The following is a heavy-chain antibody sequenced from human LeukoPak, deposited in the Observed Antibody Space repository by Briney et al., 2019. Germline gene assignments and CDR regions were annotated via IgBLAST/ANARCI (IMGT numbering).Heavy chain of an antibody. CDR2: IYTSGST. J-gene: IGHJ5*02. CDR1: AGSISSGSYY. V-gene: IGHV4-61*02. D-gene: IGHD3-22*01. CDR3: ARVPYYYDRSGYYSDWCDP. Sequence: SETLSLTCTVSAGSISSGSYYWSWIRQPAGKGLEWIGRIYTSGSTNYNPSLKSRVTISVDTSKNQFSLKLSSVTAAGTAVYYCARVPYYYDRSGYYSDWCDPCGQGTLVTVSS.